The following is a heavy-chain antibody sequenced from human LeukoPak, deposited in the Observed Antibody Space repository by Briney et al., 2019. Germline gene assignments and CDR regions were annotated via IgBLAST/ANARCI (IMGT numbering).Heavy chain of an antibody. D-gene: IGHD6-19*01. J-gene: IGHJ4*02. CDR2: MTPNSGNT. CDR3: VALAR. CDR1: GYTFTSYD. Sequence: ASVKVSCKASGYTFTSYDINWVRQATGQGLEWMGYMTPNSGNTGYAQKFQGRLTLTRDTSISTAYMELSSLRSEDTAVYYCVALARWGQGALVTVSS. V-gene: IGHV1-8*01.